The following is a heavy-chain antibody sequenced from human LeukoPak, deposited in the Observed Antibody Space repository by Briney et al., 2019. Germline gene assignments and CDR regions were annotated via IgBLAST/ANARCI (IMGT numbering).Heavy chain of an antibody. CDR3: AKSSGGGGHDS. CDR2: VYHSGT. Sequence: KPSETLSLTCTVSGYSIGSGHYWAWIRQPPGKGLEWIGCVYHSGTYYKPSLTSRVTISMDTSKNQFSLKLTSVTAADSAFYYCAKSSGGGGHDSWGQGTLVTVSS. V-gene: IGHV4-38-2*02. J-gene: IGHJ5*01. CDR1: GYSIGSGHY. D-gene: IGHD6-25*01.